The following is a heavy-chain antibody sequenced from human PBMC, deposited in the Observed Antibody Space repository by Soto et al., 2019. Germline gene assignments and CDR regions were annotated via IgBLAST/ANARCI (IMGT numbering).Heavy chain of an antibody. Sequence: PSETLSLTCTVSGGSISSYYWSWIRQPPGKGLEWIGYIYYSGSTNYNPSLKSRVTISVDTSKNQFSLKLSSVTAADTAVYYCARPITMVRGEIGYYFDHWGQGTLVTVSS. D-gene: IGHD3-10*01. V-gene: IGHV4-59*08. CDR2: IYYSGST. CDR3: ARPITMVRGEIGYYFDH. J-gene: IGHJ4*02. CDR1: GGSISSYY.